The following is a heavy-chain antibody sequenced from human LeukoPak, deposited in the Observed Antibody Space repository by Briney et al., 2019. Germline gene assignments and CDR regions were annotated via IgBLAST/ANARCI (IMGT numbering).Heavy chain of an antibody. CDR3: ARDIAARPRFDY. J-gene: IGHJ4*02. V-gene: IGHV1-46*01. CDR1: GYTFTSNY. CDR2: ISPSGGST. Sequence: VASVKVSCKAFGYTFTSNYMHWVRQAPGQGPEWMGVISPSGGSTTYAQKFQGRVTLTRDMSTSTDYLELSSLRSEDTAVYYCARDIAARPRFDYWGQGTLVTVSS. D-gene: IGHD6-6*01.